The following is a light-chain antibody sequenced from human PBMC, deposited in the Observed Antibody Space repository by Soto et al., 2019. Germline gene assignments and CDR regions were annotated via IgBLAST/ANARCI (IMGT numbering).Light chain of an antibody. V-gene: IGKV3-20*01. J-gene: IGKJ4*01. CDR1: QTVSNTY. Sequence: EIVLTQFPGALSLSPGERVTLSCRASQTVSNTYLAWYQQKSGQAPKFLIYGASNRATGIPDRFSGSGSGKDFTPTISRLEHEDVAVYYCQQYGALPPTFGGGTKVEIK. CDR2: GAS. CDR3: QQYGALPPT.